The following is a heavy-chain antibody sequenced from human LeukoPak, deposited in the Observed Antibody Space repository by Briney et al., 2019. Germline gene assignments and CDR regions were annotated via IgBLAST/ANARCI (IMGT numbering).Heavy chain of an antibody. Sequence: GASVKVSCKASGGTFSSYAISWVRQAPGQGLEWMGGIIPIFGTANYAQKFQGRVTITADKSTSTAYMELSSLRSEDTAVYYCARSGRGTYYYFDLWGQGTLVTVSS. V-gene: IGHV1-69*06. CDR1: GGTFSSYA. J-gene: IGHJ4*02. CDR2: IIPIFGTA. D-gene: IGHD1-26*01. CDR3: ARSGRGTYYYFDL.